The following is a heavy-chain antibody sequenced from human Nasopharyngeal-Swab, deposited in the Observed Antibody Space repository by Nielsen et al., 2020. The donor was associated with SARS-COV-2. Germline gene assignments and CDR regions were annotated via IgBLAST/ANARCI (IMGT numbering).Heavy chain of an antibody. CDR2: IIPIFGTA. Sequence: SVKVSCKASGGTFSSYAISWVRQAPGQGLEWMGGIIPIFGTANYAQKFQGRVTITADESTSTAYMELSSLRSEDTAVCYCARDRYDILTGYYPPPYYGMDVWGQGTTVTVSS. V-gene: IGHV1-69*13. D-gene: IGHD3-9*01. J-gene: IGHJ6*02. CDR1: GGTFSSYA. CDR3: ARDRYDILTGYYPPPYYGMDV.